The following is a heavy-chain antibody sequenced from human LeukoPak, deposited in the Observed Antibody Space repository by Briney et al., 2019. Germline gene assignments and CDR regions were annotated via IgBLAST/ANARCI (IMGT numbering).Heavy chain of an antibody. D-gene: IGHD3-10*01. CDR1: GGSISSGGYY. J-gene: IGHJ6*02. V-gene: IGHV4-31*03. CDR3: ARDKEVRGVSYYYYYGMDV. Sequence: PSETLSLTCTVSGGSISSGGYYWSWLRQHPGKGLEWIGYIYYSGSTYSNPSLKSRVTISVDTSKNQFSLKLSSVTAADTAVYYCARDKEVRGVSYYYYYGMDVWGQGTTVTVSS. CDR2: IYYSGST.